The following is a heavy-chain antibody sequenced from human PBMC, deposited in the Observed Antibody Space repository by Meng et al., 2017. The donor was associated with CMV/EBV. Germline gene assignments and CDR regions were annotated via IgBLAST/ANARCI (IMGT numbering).Heavy chain of an antibody. CDR3: ATLALMLYLDN. J-gene: IGHJ4*02. V-gene: IGHV3-13*03. CDR1: GFTFSSYD. D-gene: IGHD3-16*01. Sequence: GESLKISCAACGFTFSSYDMHWVRQATGKGLEWVSAIGTAGDTYYPGSVKGQFTISRENAKNSLYLQMNSLKAEDTAVYYCATLALMLYLDNWGQGTLVTVSS. CDR2: IGTAGDT.